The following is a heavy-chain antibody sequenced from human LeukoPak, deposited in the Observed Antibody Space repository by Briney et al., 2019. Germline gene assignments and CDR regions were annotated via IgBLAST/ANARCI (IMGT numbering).Heavy chain of an antibody. V-gene: IGHV1-2*02. CDR1: GYTFTGYY. CDR2: INPNSGGT. Sequence: ASVKVSCKASGYTFTGYYMHWVRQAPGQGLEWMGWINPNSGGTNYAQKFQGRVTMTRDTSISTAYMELSRLRSDDTAVYYCARDPSSLLLLFDYWGQGTLVTVSS. J-gene: IGHJ4*02. CDR3: ARDPSSLLLLFDY. D-gene: IGHD2-21*01.